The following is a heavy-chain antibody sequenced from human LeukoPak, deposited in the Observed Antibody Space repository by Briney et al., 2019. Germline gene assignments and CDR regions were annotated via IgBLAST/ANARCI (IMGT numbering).Heavy chain of an antibody. CDR2: IYYSGST. J-gene: IGHJ5*02. CDR1: GGSISSYY. D-gene: IGHD3-3*01. Sequence: PSETLSLTCTVSGGSISSYYWSWIRQPPGKGLEWIGYIYYSGSTNYNPSLKSRVTISVDTSKNQFSLKLSSVTAADTAVYYCARGPHYDFWSGYYHQRQGWFDPWGQGTLVTVSS. V-gene: IGHV4-59*12. CDR3: ARGPHYDFWSGYYHQRQGWFDP.